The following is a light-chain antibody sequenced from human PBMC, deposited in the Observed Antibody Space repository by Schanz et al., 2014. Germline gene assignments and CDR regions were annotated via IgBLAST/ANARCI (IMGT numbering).Light chain of an antibody. CDR1: QSVSTN. CDR2: GAS. J-gene: IGKJ5*01. Sequence: EVVMTQSPATLSVSPGERATLSCRASQSVSTNLAWYQQKPGQAPRLLIFGASTRATGIPARFSGSVSGTEFPLTISRLEPEDFAVYYWQQRSNWPPITFGQGTRLEIK. V-gene: IGKV3-15*01. CDR3: QQRSNWPPIT.